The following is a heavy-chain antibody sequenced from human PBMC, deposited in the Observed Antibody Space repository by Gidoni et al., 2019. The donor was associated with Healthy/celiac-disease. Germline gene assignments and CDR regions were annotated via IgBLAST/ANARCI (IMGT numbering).Heavy chain of an antibody. CDR1: GGSISSGGYY. CDR2: IYYSGST. D-gene: IGHD2-2*02. CDR3: ARAPPPAAIHGGWFDP. V-gene: IGHV4-31*03. J-gene: IGHJ5*02. Sequence: QVQLQESGPGLVKPSQTLSLTCTVSGGSISSGGYYWSWIRQHPRKGLELIGYIYYSGSTYYNPSLKSRVTISVDTSKNQFSLKLSSVTAADTAVYYCARAPPPAAIHGGWFDPWGQGTLVTVSS.